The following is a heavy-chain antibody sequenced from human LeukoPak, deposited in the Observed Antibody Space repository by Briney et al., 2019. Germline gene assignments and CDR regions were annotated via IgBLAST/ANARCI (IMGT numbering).Heavy chain of an antibody. V-gene: IGHV1-46*01. CDR3: ARDQEGFDY. J-gene: IGHJ4*02. CDR1: GYTFTSFG. Sequence: ASVKVSCKASGYTFTSFGIAWVRQAPGQGLEWMGMIYPRDGSTSYAQKFQGRVTVTRDTSTSTVHMELSGLRSEDTAVYYCARDQEGFDYWGQGTLVTVSS. CDR2: IYPRDGST.